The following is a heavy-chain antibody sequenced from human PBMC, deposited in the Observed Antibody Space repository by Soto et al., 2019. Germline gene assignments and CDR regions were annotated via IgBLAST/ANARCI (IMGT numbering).Heavy chain of an antibody. J-gene: IGHJ3*02. CDR1: GYSFTNYW. D-gene: IGHD3-22*01. Sequence: GESLKISCKGCGYSFTNYWIGWVRQMPGKGLEWMGIIYPGDSDTRYSPSFQGQVTISADKSISTAYLQWSSLKASDTAMYYCARPPSSGYYFDAFDIWGQGTMVTV. CDR3: ARPPSSGYYFDAFDI. V-gene: IGHV5-51*01. CDR2: IYPGDSDT.